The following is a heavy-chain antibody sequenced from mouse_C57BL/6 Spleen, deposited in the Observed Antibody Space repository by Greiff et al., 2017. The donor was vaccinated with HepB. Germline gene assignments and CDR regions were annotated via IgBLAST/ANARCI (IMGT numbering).Heavy chain of an antibody. J-gene: IGHJ3*01. CDR3: AGYDDDEAFAY. CDR1: GFTFSDYG. V-gene: IGHV5-17*01. D-gene: IGHD2-10*02. Sequence: DVMLVVSGGGLVKPGGSLKLSCAASGFTFSDYGMHWVRQAPEKGLEWVAYISSGSSTIYYADTVKGRFTISRDNAKNTLFLQMTSLRSEDTAMYYCAGYDDDEAFAYWGQGTLVTVTA. CDR2: ISSGSSTI.